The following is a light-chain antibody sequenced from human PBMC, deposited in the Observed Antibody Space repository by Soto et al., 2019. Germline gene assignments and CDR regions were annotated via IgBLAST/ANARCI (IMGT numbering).Light chain of an antibody. V-gene: IGKV3-20*01. J-gene: IGKJ1*01. Sequence: EIVLPQYPGTLSLSPGARATLSCRASQSVSKNYLAWYQQKPGQAPRLLIYGASNRATGIPDSFSGSGSGTDFTLTISRLEPEDFAVYYCQQYGSSGTFGQGTKVDIK. CDR1: QSVSKNY. CDR2: GAS. CDR3: QQYGSSGT.